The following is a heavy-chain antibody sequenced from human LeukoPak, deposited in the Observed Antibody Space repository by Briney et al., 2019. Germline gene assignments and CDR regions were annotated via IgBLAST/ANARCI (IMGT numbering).Heavy chain of an antibody. V-gene: IGHV1-46*01. D-gene: IGHD3-22*01. Sequence: ASVNVSCKASGYTFISYYMHWVRQAPGQGLEWMGIIYPSGGSTSYAQKFQGRVTMTRDMSTSTVYMELSSLRSEDTAVYYCARDRGSKDYDSSGLDHWGQGTLVTVPS. CDR1: GYTFISYY. CDR2: IYPSGGST. CDR3: ARDRGSKDYDSSGLDH. J-gene: IGHJ4*02.